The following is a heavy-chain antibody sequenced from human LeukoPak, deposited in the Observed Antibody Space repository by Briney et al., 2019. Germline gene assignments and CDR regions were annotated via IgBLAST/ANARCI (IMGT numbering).Heavy chain of an antibody. V-gene: IGHV3-11*01. Sequence: GGSLRLSCAASGFTFSDYHMSWIRQAPGKGLEWVSYIIASGSHIYYGDSVRGRFTVSRDNAKNSLYLQMNSLGAEDTAVYYCARDNGVGGAFNLWGQGTMVTVSS. CDR1: GFTFSDYH. CDR2: IIASGSHI. J-gene: IGHJ3*01. D-gene: IGHD1-26*01. CDR3: ARDNGVGGAFNL.